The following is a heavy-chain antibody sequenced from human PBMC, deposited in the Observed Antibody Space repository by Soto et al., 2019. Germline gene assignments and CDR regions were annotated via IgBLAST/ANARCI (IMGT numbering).Heavy chain of an antibody. Sequence: PGGSLRLSCAASGFTFSSYSMNWFRQAPGKGLEWVSSISSSSSYIYYADSVKGRFTISRDNAKNSLYLQMNSLRAEDTAVYYCARVMRATTFRYYYYGMDVWGQGTTVTVSS. CDR2: ISSSSSYI. V-gene: IGHV3-21*01. D-gene: IGHD1-26*01. CDR1: GFTFSSYS. CDR3: ARVMRATTFRYYYYGMDV. J-gene: IGHJ6*02.